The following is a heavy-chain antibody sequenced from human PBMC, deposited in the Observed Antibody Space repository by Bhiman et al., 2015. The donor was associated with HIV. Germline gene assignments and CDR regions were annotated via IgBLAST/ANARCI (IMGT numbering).Heavy chain of an antibody. D-gene: IGHD3-22*01. CDR1: GFTFSTYS. Sequence: EVQLVESWGEAWYSRGESLRLSCVASGFTFSTYSMVWVRQAPGKGLEWISYIGSSRSIIHYADSVKGRFTISRDNFKNTLYLQINSLRAEDTAVYYCAKDRRELVITDFDYWGQGTLVTVSS. CDR2: IGSSRSII. CDR3: AKDRRELVITDFDY. J-gene: IGHJ4*02. V-gene: IGHV3-48*01.